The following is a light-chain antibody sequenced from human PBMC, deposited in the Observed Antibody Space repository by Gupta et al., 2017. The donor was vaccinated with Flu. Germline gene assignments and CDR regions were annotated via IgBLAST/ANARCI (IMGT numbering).Light chain of an antibody. CDR1: STDVGGYNY. CDR3: SSYTTTSTWAPM. CDR2: EVK. Sequence: QPALTQPASVSGSAGQSITISCTGSSTDVGGYNYVSWYQQQPGKAPKLIIFEVKNRPSGVSNRFSGSKPGNTASLTISGLQAEDEADYYCSSYTTTSTWAPMFGGGTKLTVL. V-gene: IGLV2-14*01. J-gene: IGLJ3*02.